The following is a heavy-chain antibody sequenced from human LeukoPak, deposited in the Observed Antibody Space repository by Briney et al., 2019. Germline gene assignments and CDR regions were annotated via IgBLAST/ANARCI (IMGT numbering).Heavy chain of an antibody. CDR2: ISSSSSYI. D-gene: IGHD6-6*01. CDR1: GFTFSSYS. Sequence: PGGSLRLSCAASGFTFSSYSMNWVRQAPGKGLEWVSSISSSSSYIYYADSVKGRSTISRDNAKNSLYLQMNSLRAEDTAVYYCARLGEARPIDYWGQGTLVTVSS. V-gene: IGHV3-21*01. CDR3: ARLGEARPIDY. J-gene: IGHJ4*02.